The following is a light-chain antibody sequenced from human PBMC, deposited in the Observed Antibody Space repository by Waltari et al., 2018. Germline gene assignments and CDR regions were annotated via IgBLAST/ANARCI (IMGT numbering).Light chain of an antibody. V-gene: IGKV1-39*01. Sequence: DIQMTQSPSSLSASVGDRVTITCRASQSISTYVNWYQQKPGKVPKVLIYAASSLQSGVPSRFSGSGSATDFTLTISSLQPEDFATYYCQQSYSTPFTFGPGTKVDIK. CDR1: QSISTY. J-gene: IGKJ3*01. CDR3: QQSYSTPFT. CDR2: AAS.